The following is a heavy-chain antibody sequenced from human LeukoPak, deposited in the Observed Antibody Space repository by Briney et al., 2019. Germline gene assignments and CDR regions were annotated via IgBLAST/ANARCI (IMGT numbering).Heavy chain of an antibody. Sequence: GGSLRLSCAASGFTFSSYGMHWVRQAPGKGLEWVAVISYDGSNKYYADSVKGRFTISRDNSKNTLYLQMNSRRAEDTAVYYRAKESITTSPGTYYYYYYGMDVWGQGTTVTVSS. D-gene: IGHD3-10*01. CDR1: GFTFSSYG. V-gene: IGHV3-30*18. CDR2: ISYDGSNK. J-gene: IGHJ6*02. CDR3: AKESITTSPGTYYYYYYGMDV.